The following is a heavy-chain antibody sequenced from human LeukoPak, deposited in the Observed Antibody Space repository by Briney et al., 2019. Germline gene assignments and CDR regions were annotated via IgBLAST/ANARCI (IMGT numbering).Heavy chain of an antibody. Sequence: SETLSLTCAVYGGSFSGYYWSWIRQPPGKGLEWIRYIYYSGSTNYNPSLKSRVTISVDTSKNQFSLKLSSVTAADTAVYYCARKTTVTTKRSRYDAFDIWGQGTMVTVSS. V-gene: IGHV4-59*01. CDR2: IYYSGST. CDR3: ARKTTVTTKRSRYDAFDI. CDR1: GGSFSGYY. J-gene: IGHJ3*02. D-gene: IGHD4-17*01.